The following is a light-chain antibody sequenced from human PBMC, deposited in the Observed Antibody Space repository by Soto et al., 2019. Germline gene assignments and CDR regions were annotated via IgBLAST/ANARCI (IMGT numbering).Light chain of an antibody. J-gene: IGKJ2*01. CDR1: QTIRIW. CDR2: DAS. CDR3: QQYNSYSYT. V-gene: IGKV1-5*01. Sequence: DIQMTQSPSTLSASVGERVTITCRASQTIRIWLAWYQQKPGKAPKLLIYDASSLQSGVPSRFSGSGSGTDFTLTISSLQPDDFATYYCQQYNSYSYTFGQGTKVDIK.